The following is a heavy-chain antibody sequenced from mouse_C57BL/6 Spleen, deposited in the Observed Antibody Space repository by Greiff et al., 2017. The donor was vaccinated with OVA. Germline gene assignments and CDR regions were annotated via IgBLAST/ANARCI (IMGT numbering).Heavy chain of an antibody. CDR1: GYTFTDYY. D-gene: IGHD3-2*02. CDR3: ARTAQALDY. Sequence: EVQLQQSGPVLVKPGASVKMSCKASGYTFTDYYMNWVKQSHGKSLEWIGVINPYNGGTSYNQKFKGKATLTVDKSSSTACMELNSLTSEDSAVYYCARTAQALDYWGQGTTLTVSS. V-gene: IGHV1-19*01. J-gene: IGHJ2*01. CDR2: INPYNGGT.